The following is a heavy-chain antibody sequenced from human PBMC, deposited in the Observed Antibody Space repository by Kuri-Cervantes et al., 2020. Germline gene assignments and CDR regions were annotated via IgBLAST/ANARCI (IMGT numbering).Heavy chain of an antibody. CDR2: ISPSNGDT. CDR3: ARVVDTAIGGWFDP. Sequence: APVKVSCKASGYSFTNYGVSWVRQAPGQGLEWLGWISPSNGDTNYAQKFQGRVTMTTDTSTSTAYMELRSLRSDDTAVYYCARVVDTAIGGWFDPWGQGTLVTVSS. J-gene: IGHJ5*02. CDR1: GYSFTNYG. V-gene: IGHV1-18*01. D-gene: IGHD5-18*01.